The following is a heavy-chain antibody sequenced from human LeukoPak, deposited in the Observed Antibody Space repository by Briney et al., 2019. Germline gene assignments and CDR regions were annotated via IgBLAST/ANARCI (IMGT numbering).Heavy chain of an antibody. CDR3: AKDRWTTVSRYFDY. CDR2: LSGSGGST. D-gene: IGHD4-17*01. CDR1: GGTFINYA. V-gene: IGHV3-23*01. J-gene: IGHJ4*02. Sequence: SCKASGGTFINYAMSWVRQAPGKGLEWVSGLSGSGGSTSYADSVKGRFTLSRDNSKNTLYLQMNSLRAEDTAIYYCAKDRWTTVSRYFDYWGQGILVTVSS.